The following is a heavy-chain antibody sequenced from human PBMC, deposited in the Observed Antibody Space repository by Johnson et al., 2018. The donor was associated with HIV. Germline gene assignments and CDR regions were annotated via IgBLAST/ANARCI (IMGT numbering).Heavy chain of an antibody. CDR1: RFTLDDYG. D-gene: IGHD2-8*02. CDR3: AKDLDRELLALWAFHT. J-gene: IGHJ3*02. V-gene: IGHV3-20*04. Sequence: EQLVASGGGVVRPGGSLRLSCAASRFTLDDYGMSWVRQAPGKGLEWVSGINWNGGSPGYADSVKGRFTISRDNAKNSLYLQMNSLREDDTAVYYCAKDLDRELLALWAFHTWGQGTVVTVSS. CDR2: INWNGGSP.